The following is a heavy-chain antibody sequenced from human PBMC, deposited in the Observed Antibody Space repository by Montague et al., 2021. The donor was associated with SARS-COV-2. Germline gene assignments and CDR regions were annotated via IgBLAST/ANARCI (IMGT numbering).Heavy chain of an antibody. J-gene: IGHJ4*02. V-gene: IGHV3-23*01. CDR3: AKDMWDLYYFDY. CDR1: GFIFSSFA. D-gene: IGHD1-26*01. CDR2: VRSSGGSP. Sequence: SLRLSCAASGFIFSSFAMSWVRQAPGKGLEWVSAVRSSGGSPNYADSVKGRSTIYRDNSNNMLYLQMNGLRAEDTAVYYCAKDMWDLYYFDYWGQGTLVTVSS.